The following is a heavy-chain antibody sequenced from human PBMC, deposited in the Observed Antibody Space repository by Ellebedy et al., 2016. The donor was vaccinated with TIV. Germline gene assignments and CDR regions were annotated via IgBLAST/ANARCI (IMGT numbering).Heavy chain of an antibody. CDR3: ALQDNYDSSGFYSHFHY. D-gene: IGHD3-22*01. V-gene: IGHV1-18*01. CDR2: ISAYNGNT. Sequence: AASVKVSCKAAGYTFTSYGISWVRQAPGQGLEWMGWISAYNGNTNYAQKLQGRVTITADKSTTTGYMELSSLRSEDTAVYYCALQDNYDSSGFYSHFHYWGPGTLVTVSS. J-gene: IGHJ4*02. CDR1: GYTFTSYG.